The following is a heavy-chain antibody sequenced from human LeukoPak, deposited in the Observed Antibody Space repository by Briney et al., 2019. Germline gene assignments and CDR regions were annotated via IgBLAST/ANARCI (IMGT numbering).Heavy chain of an antibody. CDR1: GGSISSYY. D-gene: IGHD5-12*01. Sequence: SETLSLTCTVSGGSISSYYWSWIRQPPGKGLEWIGYIYYSGSTNYNPSLKSRVTISVDTSKNQFSLKLSSVTAADTAVYYCARSLARLVATYYFDYWGQGTLVTVSS. V-gene: IGHV4-59*01. CDR2: IYYSGST. CDR3: ARSLARLVATYYFDY. J-gene: IGHJ4*02.